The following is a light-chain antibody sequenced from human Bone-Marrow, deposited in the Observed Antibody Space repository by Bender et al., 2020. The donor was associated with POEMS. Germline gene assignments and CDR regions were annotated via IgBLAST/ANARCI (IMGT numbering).Light chain of an antibody. Sequence: QSVLTQPPSVSGSPGQSITISCTGTTSDIGGYKHNYVSWYQQHPGKAPQLMIYEDTKRPSGVSNRFSGSKSGNTASLTISGLQPEDEADYYCCSFAGVGVFGSGTTVTVL. J-gene: IGLJ1*01. CDR3: CSFAGVGV. CDR2: EDT. CDR1: TSDIGGYKH. V-gene: IGLV2-23*01.